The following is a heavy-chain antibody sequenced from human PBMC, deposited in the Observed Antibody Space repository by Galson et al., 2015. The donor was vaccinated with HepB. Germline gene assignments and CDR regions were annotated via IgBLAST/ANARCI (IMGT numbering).Heavy chain of an antibody. CDR1: GFTFSDYY. CDR3: AREPHYYDSSGYPALGFDY. CDR2: ISSSSSYT. Sequence: SLRLSCAASGFTFSDYYMSWIRQAPGKGLEWVSYISSSSSYTNYADSVKGRFTISRDNAKNSLYLQMNSLRAEDTAVYYCAREPHYYDSSGYPALGFDYWGQGTLVTVSS. D-gene: IGHD3-22*01. J-gene: IGHJ4*02. V-gene: IGHV3-11*06.